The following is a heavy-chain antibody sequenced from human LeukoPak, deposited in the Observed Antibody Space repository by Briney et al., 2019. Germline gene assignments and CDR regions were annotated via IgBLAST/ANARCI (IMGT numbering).Heavy chain of an antibody. J-gene: IGHJ4*02. CDR2: ISGSGGST. D-gene: IGHD1-26*01. CDR1: GFTFSSYW. CDR3: VKSGSGNLYYFDY. V-gene: IGHV3-23*01. Sequence: GGSLRLSCAASGFTFSSYWMSWVRQAPGKGLEWVSAISGSGGSTYYADSVKGRFTISRDNSKNTLYLQMNSLRAEDTAVYYCVKSGSGNLYYFDYWGQGTLVTVSS.